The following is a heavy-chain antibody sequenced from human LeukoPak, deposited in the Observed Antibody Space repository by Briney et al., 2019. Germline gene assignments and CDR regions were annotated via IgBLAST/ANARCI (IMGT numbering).Heavy chain of an antibody. J-gene: IGHJ5*02. Sequence: GGSLRLSCVASGFTFNTYAMSWVRQAPGKGLEWVSAISDSGGSTYYADSEKGRFTISGDNSKNRLYLQMNSLRAEDTAMYYCVKGAAAGITWGQGTLVTVST. V-gene: IGHV3-23*01. D-gene: IGHD6-13*01. CDR3: VKGAAAGIT. CDR1: GFTFNTYA. CDR2: ISDSGGST.